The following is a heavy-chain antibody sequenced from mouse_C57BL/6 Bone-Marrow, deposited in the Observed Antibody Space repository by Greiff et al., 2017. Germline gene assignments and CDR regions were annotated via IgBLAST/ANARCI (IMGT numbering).Heavy chain of an antibody. Sequence: QVQLKQSGAELMKPGASVKLSCKTTGYTFTGYWIEWVKQRPGNGLEWIGEILPGSGSTNYNEKFKGKATFTADTSSNTAYMQLRSLTTEDSAIYYCARGRLRRGAWFAYWGQGTLVTVSA. CDR3: ARGRLRRGAWFAY. CDR1: GYTFTGYW. V-gene: IGHV1-9*01. J-gene: IGHJ3*01. CDR2: ILPGSGST. D-gene: IGHD2-4*01.